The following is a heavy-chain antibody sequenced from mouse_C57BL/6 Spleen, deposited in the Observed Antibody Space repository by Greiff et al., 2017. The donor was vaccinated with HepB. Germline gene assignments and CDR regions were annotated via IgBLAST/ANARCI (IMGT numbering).Heavy chain of an antibody. Sequence: QVQLQQPGAELVKPGASVKMSCKASGYTFTSYWITWVKQRPGQGLEWIGDIYPGSGSTNYNEKFKSKATLTVDTSSSTAYMQLSSLTAEDSAVYDCARGECYYGESAMDYWGQGTSVTVSS. CDR1: GYTFTSYW. D-gene: IGHD1-1*01. CDR2: IYPGSGST. CDR3: ARGECYYGESAMDY. J-gene: IGHJ4*01. V-gene: IGHV1-55*01.